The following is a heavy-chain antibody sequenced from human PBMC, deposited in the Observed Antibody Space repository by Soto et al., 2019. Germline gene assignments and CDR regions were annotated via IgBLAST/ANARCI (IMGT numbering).Heavy chain of an antibody. Sequence: QVQLVESGGGVVQPGRSLRLSCAASGFTFSSYGMHWVRQAPGKGLEWVAVISFDGSKKYYADSVKGRFTISRDNSWNTLFLKMNGLRAEDTALYYCAKYSDNGEHGDWFDPWGPGTLVTVSS. CDR3: AKYSDNGEHGDWFDP. CDR1: GFTFSSYG. D-gene: IGHD4-17*01. V-gene: IGHV3-30*18. CDR2: ISFDGSKK. J-gene: IGHJ5*02.